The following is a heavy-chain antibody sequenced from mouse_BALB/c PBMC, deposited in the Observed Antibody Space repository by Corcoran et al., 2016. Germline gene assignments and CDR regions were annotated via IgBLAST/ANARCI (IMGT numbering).Heavy chain of an antibody. CDR3: ARSPFYYGSSYGPWFAY. D-gene: IGHD1-1*01. CDR1: GYTFTNYG. V-gene: IGHV9-3-1*01. J-gene: IGHJ3*01. CDR2: INTYTGEP. Sequence: QIQLVQSGPELKKPGETVKISCKASGYTFTNYGMNWVKQAPGKGLKWMGWINTYTGEPTYADDFKGRFAFSLETSASTAYLQINNLKNEDTATYFCARSPFYYGSSYGPWFAYWGQGTLVTVSA.